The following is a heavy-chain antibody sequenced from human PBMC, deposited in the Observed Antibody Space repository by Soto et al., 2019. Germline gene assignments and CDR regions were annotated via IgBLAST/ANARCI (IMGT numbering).Heavy chain of an antibody. D-gene: IGHD2-21*02. CDR1: GGSISSYY. Sequence: SETLSLTCTFSGGSISSYYWSWIRQPPGKGLEWIGYIYYSGSTNYNPSLKSRVTISVDTSKNQFSLKLSSVTAADTAVYYCARDCGGDCSHAFDIWGQGTMVTVSS. J-gene: IGHJ3*02. CDR2: IYYSGST. V-gene: IGHV4-59*01. CDR3: ARDCGGDCSHAFDI.